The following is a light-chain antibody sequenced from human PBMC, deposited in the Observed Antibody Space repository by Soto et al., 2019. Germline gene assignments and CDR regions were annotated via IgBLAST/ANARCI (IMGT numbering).Light chain of an antibody. V-gene: IGKV3-11*01. J-gene: IGKJ1*01. CDR3: QQRSTWPTA. CDR1: QSVSRY. Sequence: EIVLTQSPATLSLSPGERATLSCRASQSVSRYLVWYQQKPGQAPRLLIYDTSNRATGIPARFSGSGSGTDFTLTINSLEPEDFAVYYCQQRSTWPTAFGQGTKVEI. CDR2: DTS.